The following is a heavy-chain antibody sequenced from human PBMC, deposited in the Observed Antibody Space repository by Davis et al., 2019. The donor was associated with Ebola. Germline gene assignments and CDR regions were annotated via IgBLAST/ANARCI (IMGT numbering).Heavy chain of an antibody. CDR2: ISYDGSNK. Sequence: PGGSLRLSCAASGFTFSSYAMHWVRQAPGKGLEWVAVISYDGSNKYYADSVKGRFTISRDNSKNTLYLQMNSLRAEDTAVYYCARRGRISEDWFDPWGQGTLVTVSS. V-gene: IGHV3-30-3*01. D-gene: IGHD1-26*01. J-gene: IGHJ5*02. CDR3: ARRGRISEDWFDP. CDR1: GFTFSSYA.